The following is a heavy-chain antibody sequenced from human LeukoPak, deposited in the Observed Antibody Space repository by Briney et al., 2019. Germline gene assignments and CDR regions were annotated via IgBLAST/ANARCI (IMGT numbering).Heavy chain of an antibody. J-gene: IGHJ4*02. V-gene: IGHV3-11*04. CDR1: GFTFSDYY. CDR2: ISSSGSSL. Sequence: PGGSLRLSCAASGFTFSDYYMSWIRQAPGKGLECVSYISSSGSSLYYADSVKGRFTISRDNAKNSLYLQMNSLRGEDTAVYYCARGGIAMADPDYWGQGTLVTVSS. D-gene: IGHD6-19*01. CDR3: ARGGIAMADPDY.